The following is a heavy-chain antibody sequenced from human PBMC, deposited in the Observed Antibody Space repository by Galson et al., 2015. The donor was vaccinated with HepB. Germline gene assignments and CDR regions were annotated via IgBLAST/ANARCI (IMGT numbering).Heavy chain of an antibody. D-gene: IGHD5-18*01. J-gene: IGHJ4*02. CDR1: GGTFSSYA. Sequence: SVKVSCKASGGTFSSYAISWVRQAPGQGLEWMGGIIPIFGTANYAQKFQGRVTITADESTSTAYMELSSLRSEDTAVYYCARKRGYSYGEFDYWGQGTLVTVSS. CDR3: ARKRGYSYGEFDY. CDR2: IIPIFGTA. V-gene: IGHV1-69*13.